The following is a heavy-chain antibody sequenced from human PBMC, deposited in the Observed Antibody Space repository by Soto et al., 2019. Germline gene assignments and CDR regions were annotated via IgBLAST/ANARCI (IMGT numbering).Heavy chain of an antibody. D-gene: IGHD3-10*01. V-gene: IGHV3-72*01. Sequence: EVQLLESGGGLVQPGGSLRLSCAASGFTFSDHYMDWVRQAPGKGLEWVGRIKNKANSYTTQYAASVEGRFTISRDDSKNSLFLQMNSLKSDDTAVYYCGRVRLWFPTRYCDYGGQGPLVTVSS. CDR2: IKNKANSYTT. CDR1: GFTFSDHY. J-gene: IGHJ4*02. CDR3: GRVRLWFPTRYCDY.